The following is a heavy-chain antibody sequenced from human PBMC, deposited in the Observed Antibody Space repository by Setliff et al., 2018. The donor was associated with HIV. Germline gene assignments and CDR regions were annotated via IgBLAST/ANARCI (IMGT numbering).Heavy chain of an antibody. Sequence: GGSLRLSCAVSGLTFSRYGFHWVRQVPGKGLDWVTFIQYDESNKDYGDSVRGRFTISRDNSKNTLYLQMNSLRSEDTAVYYCAKARLVWNDFPFGNDAFDIWGQGTMVTVSS. CDR2: IQYDESNK. J-gene: IGHJ3*02. CDR1: GLTFSRYG. D-gene: IGHD1-1*01. V-gene: IGHV3-30*02. CDR3: AKARLVWNDFPFGNDAFDI.